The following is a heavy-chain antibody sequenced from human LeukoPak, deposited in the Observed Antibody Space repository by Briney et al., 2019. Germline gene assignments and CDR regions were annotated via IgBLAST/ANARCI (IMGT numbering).Heavy chain of an antibody. CDR1: GDSITSYY. J-gene: IGHJ4*02. Sequence: SETLSLTCTVSGDSITSYYWSWIRQPPGKGLEWIGYIYYTGTTNYNPSLKGRATISADTSKNQFSLKLTSVTAADTAVYYCANYDGAPRYWGQGTLVTVPS. CDR2: IYYTGTT. CDR3: ANYDGAPRY. D-gene: IGHD3-22*01. V-gene: IGHV4-59*12.